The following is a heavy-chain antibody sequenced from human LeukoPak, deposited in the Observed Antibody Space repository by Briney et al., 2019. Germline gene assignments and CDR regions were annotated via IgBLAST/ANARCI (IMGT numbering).Heavy chain of an antibody. CDR3: ARTLEVTYSSSWAPRGAFDI. V-gene: IGHV4-34*01. CDR1: GGSFSGYY. D-gene: IGHD6-13*01. Sequence: SETLSLTCAVYGGSFSGYYWSWIRQPPGKGLEWIGEINRSGSTNYNPSLKSRVTISVDTSKNQFSLKLSSVTAADTAVYYCARTLEVTYSSSWAPRGAFDIWGQGTMVTVSS. J-gene: IGHJ3*02. CDR2: INRSGST.